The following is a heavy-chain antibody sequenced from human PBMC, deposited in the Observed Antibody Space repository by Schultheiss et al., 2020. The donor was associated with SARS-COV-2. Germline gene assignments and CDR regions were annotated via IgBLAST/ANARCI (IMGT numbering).Heavy chain of an antibody. V-gene: IGHV1-46*01. J-gene: IGHJ6*02. CDR1: GYTFTSYY. CDR2: INPSGGST. CDR3: ARDGKQWLASFYYYYGMDV. Sequence: ASVKVSCKASGYTFTSYYMHWVRQAPGQGLEWMGIINPSGGSTSYAQKFQGRVTMTRDTSTSTVYMELSSLRSEDTAVYYCARDGKQWLASFYYYYGMDVWGQGTTVTVSS. D-gene: IGHD6-19*01.